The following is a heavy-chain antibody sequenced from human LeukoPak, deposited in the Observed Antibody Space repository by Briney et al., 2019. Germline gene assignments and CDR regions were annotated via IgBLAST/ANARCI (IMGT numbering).Heavy chain of an antibody. Sequence: SETLSLTCTVSGGSISSSSYYWGWIRQPPGKGLEWIGSIYYSGSTYYNPSLKSRVTISVDTSKNQFSLKLSSVTAADTAVYYCARDGNALWGQGTLVTVSS. J-gene: IGHJ4*02. CDR1: GGSISSSSYY. CDR3: ARDGNAL. V-gene: IGHV4-39*02. D-gene: IGHD1-1*01. CDR2: IYYSGST.